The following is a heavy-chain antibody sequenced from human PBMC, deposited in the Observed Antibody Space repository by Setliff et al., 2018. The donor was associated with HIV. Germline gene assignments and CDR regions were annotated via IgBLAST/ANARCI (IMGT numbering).Heavy chain of an antibody. J-gene: IGHJ4*02. CDR2: ISASGST. CDR3: ARVYSRSWFFFDH. CDR1: GGSFSGYY. Sequence: SETLSLTCAVYGGSFSGYYWSWVRQPPGKGLAWIGRISASGSTNYNPSLESRVTLSIDTSNNQFSLKLTSVTAADTAVYYCARVYSRSWFFFDHWGQGILVTVSS. V-gene: IGHV4-4*08. D-gene: IGHD6-13*01.